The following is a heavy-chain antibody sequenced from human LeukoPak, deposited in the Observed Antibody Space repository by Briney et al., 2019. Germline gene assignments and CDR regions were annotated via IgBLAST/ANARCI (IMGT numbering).Heavy chain of an antibody. D-gene: IGHD6-19*01. CDR3: ARDPPRIAVAVGPSDY. Sequence: ASVKVSCKASGYTFTGYYMHWVRQAPGQGLEWMGWINPNSGGTNYAQKFQGRVTMTRDTSISTAYMGLSRLRSDDTAVYYCARDPPRIAVAVGPSDYWGQGTLVTVSS. CDR1: GYTFTGYY. CDR2: INPNSGGT. V-gene: IGHV1-2*02. J-gene: IGHJ4*02.